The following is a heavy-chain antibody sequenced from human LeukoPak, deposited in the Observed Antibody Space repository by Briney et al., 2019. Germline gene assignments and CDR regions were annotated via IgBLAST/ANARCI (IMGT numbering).Heavy chain of an antibody. D-gene: IGHD4-17*01. Sequence: ASVKVSCKASGYTFTSYGISWVRQAPGQGREWMGWISAYNGNTNYAQKLQGRVTMTTDTSTSTAYMELRSLRSDDTAVYYCARMGETVTPDLLDYWGQGTLVTVSS. CDR2: ISAYNGNT. J-gene: IGHJ4*02. CDR1: GYTFTSYG. V-gene: IGHV1-18*01. CDR3: ARMGETVTPDLLDY.